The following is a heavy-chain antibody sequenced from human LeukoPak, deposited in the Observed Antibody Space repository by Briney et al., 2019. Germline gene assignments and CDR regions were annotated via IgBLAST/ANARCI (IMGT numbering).Heavy chain of an antibody. CDR1: GYTFTGYY. CDR3: ARVPYYYDSSGYWYAFDI. J-gene: IGHJ3*02. Sequence: ASVKVSCKASGYTFTGYYMHWVRQAPGQGLEWMGWINPNSGGTNYAQKFQGRVTMTRDTSISTAYMELSRLRSDDTAVYYCARVPYYYDSSGYWYAFDIWGQGTMVTVSS. CDR2: INPNSGGT. D-gene: IGHD3-22*01. V-gene: IGHV1-2*02.